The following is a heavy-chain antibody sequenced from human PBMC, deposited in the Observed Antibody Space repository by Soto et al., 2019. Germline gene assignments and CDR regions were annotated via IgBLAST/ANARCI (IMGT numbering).Heavy chain of an antibody. CDR2: VHSDGTTT. CDR3: ARGDRGGFDL. Sequence: EVQLVEYWGGLVQPGESQRLSCAASGFTFDYYWMHWVRQAPGKGLVWVSRVHSDGTTTTYADSVKGRFTISRDNARNTVYLQMSSLRDEDTAIYYCARGDRGGFDLWGHGTVVTVSS. J-gene: IGHJ3*01. D-gene: IGHD3-10*01. V-gene: IGHV3-74*01. CDR1: GFTFDYYW.